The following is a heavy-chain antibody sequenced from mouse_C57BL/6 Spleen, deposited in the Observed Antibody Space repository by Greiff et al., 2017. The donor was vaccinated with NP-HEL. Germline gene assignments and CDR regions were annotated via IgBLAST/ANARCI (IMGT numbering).Heavy chain of an antibody. CDR3: ARSTMVTRHAMDY. Sequence: QVHLKQSGAELVMPGASVKLSCKASGYTFTSYWMHWVKQRPGQGLEWIGEIDPSDSCTNYNQKFKSKSTLTVDKSSSTAYMQLSSLTSEDSAVYYCARSTMVTRHAMDYWGQGTSVTVSS. D-gene: IGHD2-2*01. CDR2: IDPSDSCT. V-gene: IGHV1-69*01. CDR1: GYTFTSYW. J-gene: IGHJ4*01.